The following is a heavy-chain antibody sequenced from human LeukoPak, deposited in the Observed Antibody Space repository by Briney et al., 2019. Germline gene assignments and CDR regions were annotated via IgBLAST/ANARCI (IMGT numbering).Heavy chain of an antibody. V-gene: IGHV1-18*01. CDR1: GYTFTSYG. CDR3: ARDLGGYSGREGAFDI. D-gene: IGHD5-12*01. Sequence: ASVKVSCKASGYTFTSYGISWVRQAPGQGLEWMGWISAYNGNTNYAQKLQGRVTMTRDTSTSTVYMELSSLRSEDTAVYYCARDLGGYSGREGAFDIWGQGTMVTVSS. CDR2: ISAYNGNT. J-gene: IGHJ3*02.